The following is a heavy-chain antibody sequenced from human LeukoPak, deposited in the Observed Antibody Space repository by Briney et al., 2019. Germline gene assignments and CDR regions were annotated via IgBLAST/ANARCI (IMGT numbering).Heavy chain of an antibody. J-gene: IGHJ6*02. V-gene: IGHV4-59*01. CDR3: ARDNWNYGSSMDV. CDR2: IYYSGST. D-gene: IGHD1-7*01. Sequence: SETLSLTCAVSGGSISSYYWSWIRQPPGKGLEWIGYIYYSGSTNYNPSLKSRVTISVDTSKNQFSLKLSSVTAADTAVYYCARDNWNYGSSMDVWGQGTTVTVSS. CDR1: GGSISSYY.